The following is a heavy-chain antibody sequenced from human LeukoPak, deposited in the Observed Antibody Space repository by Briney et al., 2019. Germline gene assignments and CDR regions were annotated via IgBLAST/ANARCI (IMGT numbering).Heavy chain of an antibody. V-gene: IGHV4-30-2*01. CDR3: ARQTTGYDSSGYYQIDY. Sequence: PSETLSLTCAVSGGSISSGGYSWSWIRQPPGKGLEWIGYIYHSGSTYYNPSLKSRVTISVDRSKNQFSLKLSSVTAADTAVYYCARQTTGYDSSGYYQIDYWGQGTLVTVSS. CDR2: IYHSGST. CDR1: GGSISSGGYS. D-gene: IGHD3-22*01. J-gene: IGHJ4*02.